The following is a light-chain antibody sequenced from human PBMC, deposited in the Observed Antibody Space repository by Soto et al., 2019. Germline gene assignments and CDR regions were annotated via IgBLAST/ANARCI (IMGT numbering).Light chain of an antibody. CDR3: QQYVSSPYT. CDR2: GAS. CDR1: QSVSSSY. J-gene: IGKJ2*01. V-gene: IGKV3-20*01. Sequence: EIMLTQSPGTLSLSPGEGATLSCRASQSVSSSYLAWYQQKPGQAPRLLFYGASSRATGIPDRFAGSGSGTDFTLTISRLEPEDFAVYFCQQYVSSPYTFGQGTKLEIK.